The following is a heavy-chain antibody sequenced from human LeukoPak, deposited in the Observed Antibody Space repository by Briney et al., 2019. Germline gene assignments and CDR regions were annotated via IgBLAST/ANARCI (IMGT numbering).Heavy chain of an antibody. J-gene: IGHJ3*02. CDR1: GGAMKSYY. CDR3: ARKYWDAFDI. Sequence: PSQTLSLTCTVSGGAMKSYYGNWIRQPPGKGLEWIGNIYYSGTTNYNPSVRSRVTISVDTSKNQFSLKLSSVTDADTAAYYCARKYWDAFDIWGQGTKVTVSS. D-gene: IGHD2/OR15-2a*01. V-gene: IGHV4-59*08. CDR2: IYYSGTT.